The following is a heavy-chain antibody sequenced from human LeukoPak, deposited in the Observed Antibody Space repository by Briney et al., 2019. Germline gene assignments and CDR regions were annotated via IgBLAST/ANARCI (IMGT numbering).Heavy chain of an antibody. D-gene: IGHD6-13*01. V-gene: IGHV1-2*02. Sequence: ASVKVSCKASGYTFTAYYIHWVRQAPGQGLEWMGWINPNSGGTNYAQKFQGRVTMTRDTSISTAYMELSRLRSDDTAVYYCARVWGGYSSSWYDYWGQGTLVTVSS. CDR3: ARVWGGYSSSWYDY. J-gene: IGHJ4*02. CDR1: GYTFTAYY. CDR2: INPNSGGT.